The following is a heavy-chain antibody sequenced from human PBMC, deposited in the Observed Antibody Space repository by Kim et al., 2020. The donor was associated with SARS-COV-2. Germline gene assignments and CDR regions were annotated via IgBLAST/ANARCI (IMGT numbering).Heavy chain of an antibody. J-gene: IGHJ4*02. D-gene: IGHD3-3*01. Sequence: GGSLRLSCAASGFSFSSYAMTWVRQAPGKGLEWVSAISRSGDTTYYADSVKGRFAIFRDNSKNTLYLQMNSLRADDTAVYYCAKTKEWPYYFDYWGQGTLVTVSS. V-gene: IGHV3-23*01. CDR1: GFSFSSYA. CDR2: ISRSGDTT. CDR3: AKTKEWPYYFDY.